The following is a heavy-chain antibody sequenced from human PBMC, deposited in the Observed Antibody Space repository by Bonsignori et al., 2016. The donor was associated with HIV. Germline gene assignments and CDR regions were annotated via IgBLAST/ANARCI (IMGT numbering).Heavy chain of an antibody. D-gene: IGHD4-23*01. J-gene: IGHJ4*02. CDR2: IESKSDGGTT. Sequence: EVQLVESGGGLVKPGGSLRLSCAASGFTFSNAWMSWVRQAPGKGLEWVGRIESKSDGGTTDYGTPVKGRFTISRDDSKHALYLQMNSLTTEDTAVYYCTAYGGKNDYWGRGNPGHRLL. CDR1: GFTFSNAW. V-gene: IGHV3-15*04. CDR3: TAYGGKNDY.